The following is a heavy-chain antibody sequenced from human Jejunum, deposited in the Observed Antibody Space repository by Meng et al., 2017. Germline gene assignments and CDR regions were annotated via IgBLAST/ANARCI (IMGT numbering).Heavy chain of an antibody. V-gene: IGHV4-4*02. CDR3: ARVDSSASFDY. Sequence: QVQLQESGPGLVRPSGTLTLTCSVSGNSISSNNRWTVVRQPPGRGLEWIGEIYHRGNINYNPSLKSRVTISVDKSKNQFSLKLNSVTAADTAVYYCARVDSSASFDYWGQGTLVTVSS. CDR1: GNSISSNNR. J-gene: IGHJ4*02. CDR2: IYHRGNI. D-gene: IGHD6-6*01.